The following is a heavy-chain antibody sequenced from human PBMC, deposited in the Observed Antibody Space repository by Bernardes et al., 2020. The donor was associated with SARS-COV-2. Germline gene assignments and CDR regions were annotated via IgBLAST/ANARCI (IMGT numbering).Heavy chain of an antibody. V-gene: IGHV1-24*01. D-gene: IGHD3-9*01. J-gene: IGHJ4*02. CDR2: FDPEDGET. CDR3: ATAGNFDWFGKHPYYFDY. CDR1: GYTLTELS. Sequence: ASVKVSCKVSGYTLTELSMHWVRQAPGKGLEWMGGFDPEDGETIYAQKFQGRVTMTEDTSTDTAYMELSSLRSEDTAVYYCATAGNFDWFGKHPYYFDYWGQGTLVTVSS.